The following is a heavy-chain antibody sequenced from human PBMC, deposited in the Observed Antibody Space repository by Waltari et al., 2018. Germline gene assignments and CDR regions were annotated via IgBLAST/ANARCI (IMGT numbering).Heavy chain of an antibody. D-gene: IGHD5-18*01. Sequence: QVQLVQSGTEVKKPGASVKVTCKASGYTFTDYGISWVRQAPGQGLEWMGWIRPHNGNTKNRQKFQGRGTMTTDTSTRTAYRELRSLRSDDTAVYYCGRDRGVDTVWFWGQGTLVTVSS. V-gene: IGHV1-18*01. CDR2: IRPHNGNT. J-gene: IGHJ4*02. CDR1: GYTFTDYG. CDR3: GRDRGVDTVWF.